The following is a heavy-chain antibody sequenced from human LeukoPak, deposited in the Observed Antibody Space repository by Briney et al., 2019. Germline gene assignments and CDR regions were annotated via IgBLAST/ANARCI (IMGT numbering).Heavy chain of an antibody. Sequence: GGSLRLSCAASGFTFSSYWMSWVRQAPGKGLEWVANIKQDGSEKYYVDSVKGRFTISRDNAKNSLYLQMNSLRAEDTAVYYCARGWRYDSSGYGFDYWGQGTLVTVSS. V-gene: IGHV3-7*01. J-gene: IGHJ4*02. CDR2: IKQDGSEK. CDR3: ARGWRYDSSGYGFDY. D-gene: IGHD3-22*01. CDR1: GFTFSSYW.